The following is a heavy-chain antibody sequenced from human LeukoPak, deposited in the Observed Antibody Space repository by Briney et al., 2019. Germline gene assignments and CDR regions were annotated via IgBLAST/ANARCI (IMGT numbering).Heavy chain of an antibody. D-gene: IGHD3-22*01. CDR3: ARGGIYDSSGYYPGDSDY. CDR1: GGSFSGYY. J-gene: IGHJ4*02. CDR2: INHSGST. V-gene: IGHV4-34*01. Sequence: PSETLSLTCAVYGGSFSGYYWSWLRQPPGKGLEWIGEINHSGSTNYNPSLKSRVTISVDTSKNQFSLKLSSVTAADTAVYYCARGGIYDSSGYYPGDSDYWGQGTLVTVSS.